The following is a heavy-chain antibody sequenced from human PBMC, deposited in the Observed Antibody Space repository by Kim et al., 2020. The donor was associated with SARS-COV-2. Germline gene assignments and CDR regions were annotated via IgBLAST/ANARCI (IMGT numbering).Heavy chain of an antibody. CDR3: EYSRSIDY. Sequence: GGEKYYADSVDGRFTIYRDNAQNSPYLQMNSLRGGDKAVYYCEYSRSIDYWGQGTLVTVSS. V-gene: IGHV3-7*01. CDR2: GGEK. D-gene: IGHD6-13*01. J-gene: IGHJ4*02.